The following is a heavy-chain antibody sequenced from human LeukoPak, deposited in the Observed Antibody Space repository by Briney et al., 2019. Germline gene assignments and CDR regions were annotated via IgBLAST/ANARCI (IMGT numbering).Heavy chain of an antibody. CDR3: ARVADFDWLLEPYYYYGMDV. Sequence: ASVKVSCKASGYTFTGYYMHWVRQAPGQGLEWMGWINPNSGSTNYAQKFQGRVTMTRDTSISTAYMELSSLRSDDTAVYYCARVADFDWLLEPYYYYGMDVWGQGTTVTVSS. D-gene: IGHD3-9*01. CDR2: INPNSGST. CDR1: GYTFTGYY. J-gene: IGHJ6*02. V-gene: IGHV1-2*02.